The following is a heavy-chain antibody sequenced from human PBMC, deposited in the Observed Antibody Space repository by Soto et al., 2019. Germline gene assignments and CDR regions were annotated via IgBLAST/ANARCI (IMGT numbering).Heavy chain of an antibody. CDR1: GFTFSSYA. Sequence: LRLSCAASGFTFSSYAMSWVRQAPGKGLEWVSAISGSGGSTYYADSVKGRFTISRDNSKNTLYLQMNSLRAEDTAVYYCAKDLESFMVRGVVLDYYYGMDVWGQGTTVTVSS. CDR3: AKDLESFMVRGVVLDYYYGMDV. CDR2: ISGSGGST. J-gene: IGHJ6*02. V-gene: IGHV3-23*01. D-gene: IGHD3-10*01.